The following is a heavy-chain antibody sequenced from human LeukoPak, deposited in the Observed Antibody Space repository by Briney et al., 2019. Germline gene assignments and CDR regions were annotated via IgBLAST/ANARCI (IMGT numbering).Heavy chain of an antibody. CDR1: GGSISSSSHY. J-gene: IGHJ3*02. CDR3: ARGQFSAFDI. CDR2: IYFSGST. D-gene: IGHD5-24*01. V-gene: IGHV4-39*01. Sequence: SETLSLTCTVFGGSISSSSHYWGWIRQPPGEGLEWIGSIYFSGSTYYSPSLKSRVTISVDPSTNQFSLKLSSVTAADTAVYYCARGQFSAFDIWGRGTVVIVFS.